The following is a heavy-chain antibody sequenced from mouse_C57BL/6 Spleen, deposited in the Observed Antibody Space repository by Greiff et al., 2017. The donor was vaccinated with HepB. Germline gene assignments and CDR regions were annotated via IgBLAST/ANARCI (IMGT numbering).Heavy chain of an antibody. CDR1: GFTFSDYY. CDR2: INYDGSST. CDR3: ARGPGYFDY. J-gene: IGHJ2*01. V-gene: IGHV5-16*01. Sequence: EVQLQESEGGLVQPGSSMKLSCTASGFTFSDYYMAWVRQVPEKGLEWVANINYDGSSTYYLDSLKSRFIISRDNAKNILYLQMSSLKSEDTATYYCARGPGYFDYWGQGTTLTVSS.